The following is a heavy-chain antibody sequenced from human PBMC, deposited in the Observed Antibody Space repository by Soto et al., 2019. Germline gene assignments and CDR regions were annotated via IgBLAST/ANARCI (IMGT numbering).Heavy chain of an antibody. D-gene: IGHD3-3*01. CDR2: ISGSGGST. CDR3: AKQLRLSYYYYGMDV. J-gene: IGHJ6*02. V-gene: IGHV3-23*01. CDR1: GFTFSSYA. Sequence: GGSLRLSCAASGFTFSSYAMSWVRQAPGKGLEWVSAISGSGGSTYYADSVKGRFTISRDNSKNTLYLQMNSLRAEDTAVYYCAKQLRLSYYYYGMDVWGQGTTVTVSS.